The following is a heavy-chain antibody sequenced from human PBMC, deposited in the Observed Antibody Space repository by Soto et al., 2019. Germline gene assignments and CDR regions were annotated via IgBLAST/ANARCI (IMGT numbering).Heavy chain of an antibody. Sequence: DVQLLESGGGLVQPGGSLTLSCAASRFTFSDYAMSWVRQAPGKGLEWVSAIGGGGADTYYADSVKGRFTISRDNSRSTLYLQMNSLRDEDTAVYYCAKDAVPYTGKWDWFDSWGQGTLVTVSS. CDR1: RFTFSDYA. J-gene: IGHJ5*01. CDR2: IGGGGADT. D-gene: IGHD1-26*01. V-gene: IGHV3-23*01. CDR3: AKDAVPYTGKWDWFDS.